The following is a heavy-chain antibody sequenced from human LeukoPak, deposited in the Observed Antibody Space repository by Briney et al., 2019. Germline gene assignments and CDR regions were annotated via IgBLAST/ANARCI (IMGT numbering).Heavy chain of an antibody. CDR1: GPSISSGHY. D-gene: IGHD2-15*01. V-gene: IGHV4-38-2*01. CDR3: GRHPDIYPIPPVEY. J-gene: IGHJ4*02. Sequence: PSETLSLTCAVSGPSISSGHYWGWIRQPPGRGLEWIGTIYHSGSTYYNPSLRSRVTLSVDPSKNQFSLRLSSVTAADTAVYYCGRHPDIYPIPPVEYLGQGTLVTVSS. CDR2: IYHSGST.